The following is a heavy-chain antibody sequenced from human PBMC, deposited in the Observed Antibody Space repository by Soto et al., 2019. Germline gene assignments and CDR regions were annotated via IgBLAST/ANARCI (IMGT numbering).Heavy chain of an antibody. CDR1: GGSISSSNW. D-gene: IGHD4-17*01. CDR3: ARGTTTVTTFDY. J-gene: IGHJ4*02. Sequence: SETLSLTCAVSGGSISSSNWWTWVRQPPGKGLECIGYIYHSGSTYYNPSLKSRVTISVDRSKNQLSLKLSSVTAADTAVYYCARGTTTVTTFDYWGQGTLVTVSS. V-gene: IGHV4-4*02. CDR2: IYHSGST.